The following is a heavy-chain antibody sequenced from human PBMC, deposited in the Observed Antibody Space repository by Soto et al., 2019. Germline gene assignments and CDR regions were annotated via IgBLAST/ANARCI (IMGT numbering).Heavy chain of an antibody. J-gene: IGHJ3*02. CDR3: ARSGVTMVRGAPKPDAFDI. V-gene: IGHV4-31*03. CDR2: IYYSGST. D-gene: IGHD3-10*01. Sequence: QVQLQESGPGLVKPSQTLSLTCTVSGGSISSGGYYWSWIRQHPGKGLEWIGYIYYSGSTYYNPSLQSRVTISVDTSKNQFSLRLSSVTAADTAVYCCARSGVTMVRGAPKPDAFDIWGQGKMVTVSS. CDR1: GGSISSGGYY.